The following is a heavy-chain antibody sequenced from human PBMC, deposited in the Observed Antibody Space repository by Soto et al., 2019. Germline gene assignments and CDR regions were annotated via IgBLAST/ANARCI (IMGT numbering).Heavy chain of an antibody. D-gene: IGHD3-10*01. CDR3: ASVHGNHDGPLNY. CDR1: GDSVKSPNYY. J-gene: IGHJ4*02. V-gene: IGHV4-30-4*08. Sequence: QVQLQESGPGLVKPSQTLSLTCTVSGDSVKSPNYYWTWMRQLPGKGLEWIGYIYYSESEYFNPSHRSRVTFSVDTSKNQFSMTLDSVTVADTAVYFCASVHGNHDGPLNYWGRGTLVTVST. CDR2: IYYSESE.